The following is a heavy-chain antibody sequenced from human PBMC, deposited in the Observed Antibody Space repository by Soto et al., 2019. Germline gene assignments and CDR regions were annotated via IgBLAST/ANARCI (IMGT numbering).Heavy chain of an antibody. CDR2: IIPVFGTA. Sequence: QVQLVQSGAEVKKPGSSVKVSCKASGGTFSSSAISWVRQAPGQGLEWMGAIIPVFGTAHYAQKFQGRVTITADKPTRTSYIVRSRRRSEHTAVYYCARERPAGSKDVCGPGTKVPVSS. CDR1: GGTFSSSA. V-gene: IGHV1-69*06. CDR3: ARERPAGSKDV. J-gene: IGHJ6*02. D-gene: IGHD3-10*01.